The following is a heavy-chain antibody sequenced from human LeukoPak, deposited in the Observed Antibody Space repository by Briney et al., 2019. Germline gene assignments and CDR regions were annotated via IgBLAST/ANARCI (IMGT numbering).Heavy chain of an antibody. D-gene: IGHD3-10*01. CDR3: ARVRSITMVRGVKRYYYYMDV. CDR1: GGTFSSYA. Sequence: SVKVSCKASGGTFSSYAISWVRQAPGQGLEWMGGIIPIFGTANYAQKFQGRVTMTRNTSISTAYMELSSLRSEDTAVYYCARVRSITMVRGVKRYYYYMDVWGKGTTVTVSS. J-gene: IGHJ6*03. CDR2: IIPIFGTA. V-gene: IGHV1-69*05.